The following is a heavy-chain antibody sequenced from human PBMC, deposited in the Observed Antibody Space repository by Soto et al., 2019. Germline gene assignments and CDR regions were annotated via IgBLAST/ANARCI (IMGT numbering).Heavy chain of an antibody. D-gene: IGHD3-10*01. V-gene: IGHV3-30*18. CDR2: ISYDGSNK. CDR3: AKDQGLWFGELLN. CDR1: GFTFSSYG. Sequence: QVQLVESGGGVVQPGRSLRLSCAASGFTFSSYGMHWVRQAPGKGLEWVAVISYDGSNKYYADSVKGRFTISRDNSKNTLYLQMNSLRAEDTAVYYCAKDQGLWFGELLNWGQGTLVTVSS. J-gene: IGHJ4*02.